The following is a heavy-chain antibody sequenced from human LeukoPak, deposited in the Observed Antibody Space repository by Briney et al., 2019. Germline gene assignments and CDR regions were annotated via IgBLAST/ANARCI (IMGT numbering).Heavy chain of an antibody. D-gene: IGHD3-22*01. Sequence: GGSLRLSCAASGFTFSNYGVSWVRQAPGKGLEWVSGIRSAVDTTHYADSVKGWFIISRDNSKNTLFLQMNSLRAEDSAVYYCATDREGDPSAYYLVGGQGTLITVSS. CDR1: GFTFSNYG. CDR3: ATDREGDPSAYYLV. V-gene: IGHV3-23*01. J-gene: IGHJ4*02. CDR2: IRSAVDTT.